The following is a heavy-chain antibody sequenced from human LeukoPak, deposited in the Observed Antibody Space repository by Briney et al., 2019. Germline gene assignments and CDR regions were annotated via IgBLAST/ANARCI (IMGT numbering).Heavy chain of an antibody. CDR3: AKDAHDYGDYRNYGMDV. CDR1: GFTFSSYS. Sequence: GGSLRLSCAASGFTFSSYSMNWVRQAPGKGLEWVSYISSSSSTIYYADSVKDRFTISRDNSKNTLYLQMNSLRAEDTAVYYCAKDAHDYGDYRNYGMDVWGQGTTVTVSS. V-gene: IGHV3-48*01. J-gene: IGHJ6*02. D-gene: IGHD4-17*01. CDR2: ISSSSSTI.